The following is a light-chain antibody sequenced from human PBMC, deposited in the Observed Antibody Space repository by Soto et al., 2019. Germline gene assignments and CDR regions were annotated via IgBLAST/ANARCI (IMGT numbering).Light chain of an antibody. J-gene: IGLJ3*02. CDR3: CSYAGSNTWV. V-gene: IGLV2-11*02. CDR1: SSDVGGYNY. CDR2: AVT. Sequence: QSVLTQPPSVSGSPGQSVTISCNGASSDVGGYNYVSWHQQHPGKAPKLIIFAVTQRPSGVPDRFSGSKSGNTASLTISGLQADDEADYYCCSYAGSNTWVFGGGTKLTVL.